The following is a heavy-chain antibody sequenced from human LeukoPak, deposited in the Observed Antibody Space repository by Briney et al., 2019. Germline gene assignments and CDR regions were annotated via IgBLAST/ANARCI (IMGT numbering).Heavy chain of an antibody. CDR2: VSYSGNT. V-gene: IGHV4-59*01. CDR1: GASIGIYD. D-gene: IGHD1-1*01. J-gene: IGHJ4*02. Sequence: PAETLALACAASGASIGIYDWSWIRQPPGRGLEYIGYVSYSGNTTYNPSLKRRVTISVATSKNQFSLKLTSLTAADTAIYFCARDRGSNWNDPGLDYWGRGTLVTVSS. CDR3: ARDRGSNWNDPGLDY.